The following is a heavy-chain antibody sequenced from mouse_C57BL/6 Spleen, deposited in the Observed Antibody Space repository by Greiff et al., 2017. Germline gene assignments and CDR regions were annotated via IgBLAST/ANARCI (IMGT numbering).Heavy chain of an antibody. Sequence: VKLQQSGPELVKPGDSVKISCKASGYSFTGYFMNWVMQSHGKSLEWIGRINPYNGDTFYNQKFKGKATLTVDKSSSTAHMELRSLTSEDSAVYYCARSGYSNYSAWFAYWGQGTLVTVSA. J-gene: IGHJ3*01. CDR2: INPYNGDT. D-gene: IGHD2-5*01. CDR3: ARSGYSNYSAWFAY. CDR1: GYSFTGYF. V-gene: IGHV1-20*01.